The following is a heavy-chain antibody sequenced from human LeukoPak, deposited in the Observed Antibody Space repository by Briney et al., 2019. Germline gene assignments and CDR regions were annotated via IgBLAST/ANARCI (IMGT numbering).Heavy chain of an antibody. Sequence: GGSLRLSCAASGFTFSSYSMDWVRQAPGKGLEWVSSISSSSSYIYYADSVKGRFTISRDNSKNTLYLQMNSLRAEDTAVYYCAKDSGSYYVEYYFDYWGQGTLVTVSS. J-gene: IGHJ4*02. CDR1: GFTFSSYS. CDR2: ISSSSSYI. V-gene: IGHV3-21*01. CDR3: AKDSGSYYVEYYFDY. D-gene: IGHD1-26*01.